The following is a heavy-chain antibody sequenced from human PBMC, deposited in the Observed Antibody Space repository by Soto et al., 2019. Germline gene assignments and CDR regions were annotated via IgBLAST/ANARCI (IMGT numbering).Heavy chain of an antibody. Sequence: SETLSLTCTVSGGSISSYYWSWIRQPAGKGLEWIGRIYTSGSTNYNPSLKSRVTMSVDTSKNQFSLKLSSVTAADTAVYYCARDMGCSSTSCYSDYWVQGTLVTVSS. CDR3: ARDMGCSSTSCYSDY. D-gene: IGHD2-2*01. CDR1: GGSISSYY. V-gene: IGHV4-4*07. J-gene: IGHJ4*02. CDR2: IYTSGST.